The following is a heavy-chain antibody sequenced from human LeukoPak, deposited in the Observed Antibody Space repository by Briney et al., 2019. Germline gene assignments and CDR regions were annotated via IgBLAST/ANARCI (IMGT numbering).Heavy chain of an antibody. V-gene: IGHV3-30*18. Sequence: GRSLRLSCAASGFTFSSYGMHWVRQAPGKGLEWVAVISYDGSNKYYADSVKGRFTISRDNSKNTLYLQMNSMRAEDTAVYYCAKEFCSSPYFDYWGQGTLVTVSS. CDR3: AKEFCSSPYFDY. CDR2: ISYDGSNK. J-gene: IGHJ4*02. D-gene: IGHD6-13*01. CDR1: GFTFSSYG.